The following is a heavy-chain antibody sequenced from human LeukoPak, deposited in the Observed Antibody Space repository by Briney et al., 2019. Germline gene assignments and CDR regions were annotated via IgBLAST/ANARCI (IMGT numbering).Heavy chain of an antibody. Sequence: SVKVSCKASGGTFSSYAISWVRQAPGQGLEWMGRIIPILGIANYAQKFLGRVTITADKSTSTAYMELSSLRSEDTAVYYCARDPLNCSGGSCYPSYYYYGMDVWGQGTTVTVSS. J-gene: IGHJ6*02. V-gene: IGHV1-69*04. D-gene: IGHD2-15*01. CDR1: GGTFSSYA. CDR3: ARDPLNCSGGSCYPSYYYYGMDV. CDR2: IIPILGIA.